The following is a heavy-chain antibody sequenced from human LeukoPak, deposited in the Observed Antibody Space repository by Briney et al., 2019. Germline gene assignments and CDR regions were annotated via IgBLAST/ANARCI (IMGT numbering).Heavy chain of an antibody. CDR1: GFTLSSYA. J-gene: IGHJ5*02. CDR3: SKDRPNYHGTNGHYDRRSGVS. CDR2: ISSSGGLT. Sequence: GGSLRLSCAASGFTLSSYAMSWVRQTTGKGLEWVSSISSSGGLTFYADSVKGRFTISRDNSRNTLYLQMNSLSAVDTALYYLSKDRPNYHGTNGHYDRRSGVSWGQGTLVTVSS. D-gene: IGHD2-8*01. V-gene: IGHV3-23*01.